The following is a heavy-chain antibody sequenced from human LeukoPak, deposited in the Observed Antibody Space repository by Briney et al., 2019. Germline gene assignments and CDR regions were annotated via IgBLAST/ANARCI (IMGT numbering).Heavy chain of an antibody. Sequence: PGGSLRHSCAASGFTFSSYWMHWVRQAPGKGLVWVSHINSDGSSTTYADSVKGRFTISRDNAKNTLYLQMNSLRAEDTAVYYCARVLPAQYYFYGMDVWGQGTTVTVSS. CDR2: INSDGSST. J-gene: IGHJ6*02. CDR3: ARVLPAQYYFYGMDV. CDR1: GFTFSSYW. V-gene: IGHV3-74*01.